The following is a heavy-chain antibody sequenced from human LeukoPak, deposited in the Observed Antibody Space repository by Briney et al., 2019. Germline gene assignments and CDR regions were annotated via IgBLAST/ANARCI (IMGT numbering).Heavy chain of an antibody. CDR1: GFTLGDSA. CDR2: IRSKADNYAT. D-gene: IGHD6-19*01. V-gene: IGHV3-73*01. J-gene: IGHJ6*03. Sequence: GGSLKLSCAASGFTLGDSAVHWVRQASGKGLEWIGRIRSKADNYATAYVASVEGRFTLSRDDSKNTAYLQMINLKTEDTALYYCTRHLPGLNQYYFYMDVWGKGTTVTVSS. CDR3: TRHLPGLNQYYFYMDV.